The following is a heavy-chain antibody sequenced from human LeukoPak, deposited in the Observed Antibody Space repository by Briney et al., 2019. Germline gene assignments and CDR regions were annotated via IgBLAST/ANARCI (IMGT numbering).Heavy chain of an antibody. CDR3: ARASSSSPSSAFDI. CDR1: GGSISSSTYC. J-gene: IGHJ3*02. D-gene: IGHD6-6*01. CDR2: MSYSGST. V-gene: IGHV4-39*01. Sequence: KASETLSLTCTVSGGSISSSTYCWGWIRQPPGKGLEWIGSMSYSGSTYYNPSLSLKSRVTISVDTSKKQFSLKLSSVTAADTAVYYCARASSSSPSSAFDIWGQGTMVTVSS.